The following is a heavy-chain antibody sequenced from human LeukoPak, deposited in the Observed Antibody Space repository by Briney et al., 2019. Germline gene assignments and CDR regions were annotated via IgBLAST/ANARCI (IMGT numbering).Heavy chain of an antibody. V-gene: IGHV4-59*01. Sequence: WIXXPXGTGLEWIGYIYYSGSTNYNPSLKSRVTISVDTSKNQFSLKLSSVTVADTAVYYCASVDTAMVTYWGQGTLVTVSS. CDR2: IYYSGST. CDR3: ASVDTAMVTY. J-gene: IGHJ4*02. D-gene: IGHD5-18*01.